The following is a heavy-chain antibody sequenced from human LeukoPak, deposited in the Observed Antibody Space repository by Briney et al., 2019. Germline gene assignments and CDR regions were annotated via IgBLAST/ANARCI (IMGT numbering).Heavy chain of an antibody. CDR2: ISVSDDTT. CDR1: GFTFNTYA. J-gene: IGHJ4*02. Sequence: GGSLRLSCAASGFTFNTYAMIWVRQAPGKGLEWVSTISVSDDTTYYADSVKGRFTISRDNSKNTLYLQMNSLRAEDTARYYCARDPNWGSGYWGQGTLVIVSS. D-gene: IGHD7-27*01. CDR3: ARDPNWGSGY. V-gene: IGHV3-23*01.